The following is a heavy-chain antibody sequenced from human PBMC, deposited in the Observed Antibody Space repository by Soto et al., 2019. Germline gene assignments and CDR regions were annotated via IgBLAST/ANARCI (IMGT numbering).Heavy chain of an antibody. Sequence: PSETLSLTCTVSGDSISSSYWSWIRQSPGKGLEWIGYIYYSGSTNYNASLKSRVTISVDTSKNQFSLKLSSVTAADTAVYYCARVPDVWGQGTTVTVS. CDR3: ARVPDV. CDR1: GDSISSSY. CDR2: IYYSGST. V-gene: IGHV4-59*12. J-gene: IGHJ6*02.